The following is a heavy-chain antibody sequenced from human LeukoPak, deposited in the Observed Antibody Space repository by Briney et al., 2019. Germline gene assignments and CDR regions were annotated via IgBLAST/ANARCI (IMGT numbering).Heavy chain of an antibody. CDR1: GYMFDVFY. D-gene: IGHD2-15*01. V-gene: IGHV1-2*02. CDR3: VTSGGLPCNTLSV. CDR2: IDPNNGET. J-gene: IGHJ3*01. Sequence: GASLKVSCEGSGYMFDVFYMHWVRQGPGQGLEWMGWIDPNNGETVYAQEFQGRVTMTRDTSIATAYMELTSLTFDDSAVYYCVTSGGLPCNTLSVWGQGTKVTVSS.